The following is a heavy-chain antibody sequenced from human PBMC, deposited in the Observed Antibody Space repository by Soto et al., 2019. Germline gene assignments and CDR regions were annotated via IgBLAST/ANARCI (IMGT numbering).Heavy chain of an antibody. CDR1: GFTFSSRC. Sequence: GGSLRRSWTGSGFTFSSRCGNWVPPVPAQGLERVAVASFDGQLTYYDDSVKGRFTVSRDNSKNTIYLQANSLRAEDPAVYYCAREPYGDSQYFDYWGQGT. CDR3: AREPYGDSQYFDY. D-gene: IGHD2-21*02. J-gene: IGHJ4*02. V-gene: IGHV3-30*04. CDR2: ASFDGQLT.